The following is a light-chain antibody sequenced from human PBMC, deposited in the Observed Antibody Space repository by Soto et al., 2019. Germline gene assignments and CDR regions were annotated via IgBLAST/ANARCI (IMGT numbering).Light chain of an antibody. J-gene: IGKJ5*01. Sequence: EIVLTQSPGTLSLSPGERATLCCWASQSVSSSYLAWYQQKPGQAPRLLIYDASNRATGIPARFSGSGSGTDFTLTISRLEPEDFAVYYCQQRSNWPPITFGQGTRLEIK. CDR1: QSVSSSY. V-gene: IGKV3D-20*02. CDR2: DAS. CDR3: QQRSNWPPIT.